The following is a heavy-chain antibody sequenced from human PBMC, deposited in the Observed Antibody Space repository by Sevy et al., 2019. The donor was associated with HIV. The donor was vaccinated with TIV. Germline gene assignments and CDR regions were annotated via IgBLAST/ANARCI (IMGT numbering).Heavy chain of an antibody. CDR1: GFTFSSYA. Sequence: GGSLRLSCAASGFTFSSYAMSWVRQAPGKGLEWVSAISGSGGSTYYADSVKGRFPISRDNSKNTLYLQMNSLRAEDTAVYYCAKDPGRTMVRGAYYFDYWGQGTLVTVSS. D-gene: IGHD3-10*01. CDR3: AKDPGRTMVRGAYYFDY. V-gene: IGHV3-23*01. CDR2: ISGSGGST. J-gene: IGHJ4*02.